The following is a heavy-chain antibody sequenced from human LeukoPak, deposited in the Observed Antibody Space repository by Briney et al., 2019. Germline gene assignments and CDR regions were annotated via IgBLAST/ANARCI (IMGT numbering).Heavy chain of an antibody. CDR1: GFTFSSYS. J-gene: IGHJ4*02. Sequence: GGSLRLSCAASGFTFSSYSMNWVRQAPGKGLEWVSHISSSSSTIYYADSVKGRFTISRDNAKNSLYLQMNSLRAEDTAVYYCARDVAEDNFDYWGQGTLVTVSS. D-gene: IGHD2-15*01. V-gene: IGHV3-48*01. CDR2: ISSSSSTI. CDR3: ARDVAEDNFDY.